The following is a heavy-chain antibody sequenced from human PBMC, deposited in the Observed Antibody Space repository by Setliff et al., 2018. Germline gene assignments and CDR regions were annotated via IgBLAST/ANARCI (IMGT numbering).Heavy chain of an antibody. CDR3: ARGRERDYNFWSGYYTYYYYGMDV. D-gene: IGHD3-3*01. CDR2: MNHNSGNT. V-gene: IGHV1-8*02. Sequence: ASVKVSCKASGYTFTSYDINWVRQATGQGLEWMGWMNHNSGNTGYAQKFQGRVTMTRNTSISTAYMELSSLRSEDTAVYYCARGRERDYNFWSGYYTYYYYGMDVWCQGTTVTVSS. J-gene: IGHJ6*02. CDR1: GYTFTSYD.